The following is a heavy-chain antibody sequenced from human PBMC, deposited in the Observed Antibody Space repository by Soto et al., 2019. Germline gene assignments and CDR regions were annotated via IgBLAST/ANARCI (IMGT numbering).Heavy chain of an antibody. V-gene: IGHV4-4*02. J-gene: IGHJ4*02. Sequence: QVQLQESGPGLVKPSGTLSLTCAVSGGSISNNNWWSWVRQPPGKGLEWIGEIYHSGSTNYNPSLKSRVSMSVYKSKNQFSLHLSSVTAADTAVYYCAHTIGSGSYVPYWGQGTLVTVSS. CDR1: GGSISNNNW. CDR2: IYHSGST. CDR3: AHTIGSGSYVPY. D-gene: IGHD3-10*01.